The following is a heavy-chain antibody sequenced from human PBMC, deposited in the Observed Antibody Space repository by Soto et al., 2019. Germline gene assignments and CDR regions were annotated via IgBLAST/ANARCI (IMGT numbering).Heavy chain of an antibody. CDR1: GDSVSRISGA. CDR3: ARVSRLGSYFDY. CDR2: TYYRSKWYN. D-gene: IGHD6-13*01. J-gene: IGHJ4*02. Sequence: SQTLPRTCAISGDSVSRISGAWNWIRQSPSRGLEWLGRTYYRSKWYNDYAVTVKSRITINPDTSKNKISQQLNYETPKDTAVYYCARVSRLGSYFDYWGQGTLGTVSS. V-gene: IGHV6-1*01.